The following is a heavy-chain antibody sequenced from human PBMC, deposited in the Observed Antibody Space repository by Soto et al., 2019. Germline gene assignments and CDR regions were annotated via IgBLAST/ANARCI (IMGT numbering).Heavy chain of an antibody. D-gene: IGHD3-9*01. CDR1: GFTFSSYG. CDR2: ISYDGSNK. Sequence: GGSLRLSCAASGFTFSSYGMHWVRQAPGKGLEWVAVISYDGSNKYYADSVKGRFTISRDNSKNTLYLQMNSLRAEDTAVYYCAKDEAYDILTGYLFDYWGQGTLVTVSS. CDR3: AKDEAYDILTGYLFDY. V-gene: IGHV3-30*18. J-gene: IGHJ4*02.